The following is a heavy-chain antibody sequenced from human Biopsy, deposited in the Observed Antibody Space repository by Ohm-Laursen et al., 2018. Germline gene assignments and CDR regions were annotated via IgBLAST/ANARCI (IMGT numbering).Heavy chain of an antibody. J-gene: IGHJ3*01. CDR1: DDSIRNFY. D-gene: IGHD5-24*01. Sequence: SETLSLTCTVSDDSIRNFYWTWIRQPPGQGLEWIGHASYSGYTNYNPSLKSRVTISVDTSKNHFSLNLRSVTAADTAVYSCARLGNCWNAEDGLDLWGLGTMVTVSS. CDR3: ARLGNCWNAEDGLDL. CDR2: ASYSGYT. V-gene: IGHV4-59*08.